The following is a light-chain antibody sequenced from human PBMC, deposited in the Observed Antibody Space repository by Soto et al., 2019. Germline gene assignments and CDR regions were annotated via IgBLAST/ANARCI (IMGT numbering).Light chain of an antibody. CDR2: AAT. CDR3: QQSYSMPLT. Sequence: DIQMTQSPSSLSASVGDRVTITCRASQSISTYLNWSQQKPGKAPKLLIYAATTLQSGVPSRFSGSGSGTDFTLTISSLQPEDFATYYCQQSYSMPLTFDQGTKVEIK. J-gene: IGKJ1*01. CDR1: QSISTY. V-gene: IGKV1-39*01.